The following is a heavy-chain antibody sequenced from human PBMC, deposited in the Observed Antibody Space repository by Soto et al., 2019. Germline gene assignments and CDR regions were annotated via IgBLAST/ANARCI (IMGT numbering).Heavy chain of an antibody. CDR1: GGTFSSYA. CDR2: IIPIFGTA. D-gene: IGHD1-1*01. J-gene: IGHJ6*02. CDR3: GRHNWNPPPRRSYYGMDV. Sequence: QVQLVQSGAEVKKPGSSVKVSCKASGGTFSSYAISWVRQAPGQGLEWMGGIIPIFGTANYAQKFQGRVTIPADESMSTASMGLRRLGAEGTAVYCWGRHNWNPPPRRSYYGMDVWGQGTTVTVSS. V-gene: IGHV1-69*01.